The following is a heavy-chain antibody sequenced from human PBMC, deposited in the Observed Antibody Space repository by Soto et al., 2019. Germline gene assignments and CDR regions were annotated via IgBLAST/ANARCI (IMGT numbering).Heavy chain of an antibody. CDR3: AKGDYSSSWYSGYFDY. D-gene: IGHD6-13*01. CDR2: ISGSGGST. Sequence: GGSLRLSCAASGFTFSSYAMSWVRQAPGKGLEWVSAISGSGGSTYYADSVKGRFTISRDNSKNTLYLQMNSLRAEDTAVYYCAKGDYSSSWYSGYFDYWGQGTLVTVSS. J-gene: IGHJ4*02. V-gene: IGHV3-23*01. CDR1: GFTFSSYA.